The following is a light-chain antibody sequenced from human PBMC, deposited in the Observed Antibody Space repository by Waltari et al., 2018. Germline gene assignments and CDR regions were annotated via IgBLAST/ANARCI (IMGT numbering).Light chain of an antibody. CDR3: QSTDNSGTYVV. CDR2: KDT. Sequence: SYELTQPPSVSVSPGQTARITCSGDALPRQYSFWYQQRSGQAPVLVIYKDTQRPSGIPVLFSGSSSGTRVTLTISGVQAQDEADYYCQSTDNSGTYVVFGGGTKRTVL. J-gene: IGLJ2*01. CDR1: ALPRQY. V-gene: IGLV3-25*03.